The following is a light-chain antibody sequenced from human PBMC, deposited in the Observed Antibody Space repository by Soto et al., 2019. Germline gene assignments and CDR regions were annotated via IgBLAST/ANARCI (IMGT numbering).Light chain of an antibody. Sequence: DVQMTQSPSTLSASVGDRVTITCRASQTINNWLAWYQQRPGKAPTFLIYKTSTLETGVPSRFSGSGSGTEFTLTISSLQHEDFAIYYCQQYNTYPWTFGQGTRVES. J-gene: IGKJ1*01. V-gene: IGKV1-5*03. CDR1: QTINNW. CDR3: QQYNTYPWT. CDR2: KTS.